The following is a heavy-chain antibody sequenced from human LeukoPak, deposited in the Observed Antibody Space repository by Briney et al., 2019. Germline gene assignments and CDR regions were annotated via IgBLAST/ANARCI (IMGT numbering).Heavy chain of an antibody. CDR2: IYPADSDT. D-gene: IGHD2/OR15-2a*01. CDR3: ARNRDYYMDV. CDR1: GYSFTSYW. J-gene: IGHJ6*03. V-gene: IGHV5-51*01. Sequence: GESLKISCKGSGYSFTSYWIGWVRQMPGKGVEWRGIIYPADSDTRYSPSFQGQVTSSTDNSISTAYLQWSSLKASDTAMYYCARNRDYYMDVWGKRTTVTVFS.